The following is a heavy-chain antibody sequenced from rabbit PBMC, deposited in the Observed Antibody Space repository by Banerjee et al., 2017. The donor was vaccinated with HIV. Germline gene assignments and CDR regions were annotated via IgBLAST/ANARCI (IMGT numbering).Heavy chain of an antibody. Sequence: QEQLEESGGDLVKPGGTLTLTCKASGFSFSSGYDMCWVRRAPGKGLEWIGCIYSSSGNTDYASWVNGRFTISLDNAQNTVFLQMTSLTAADTATYFCARDLAGVIGWNFNLWGPGTLVTVS. D-gene: IGHD4-1*01. J-gene: IGHJ4*01. CDR1: GFSFSSGYD. CDR2: IYSSSGNT. CDR3: ARDLAGVIGWNFNL. V-gene: IGHV1S43*01.